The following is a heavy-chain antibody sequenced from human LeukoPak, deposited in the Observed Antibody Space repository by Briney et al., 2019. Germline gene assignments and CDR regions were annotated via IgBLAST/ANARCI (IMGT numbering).Heavy chain of an antibody. CDR3: ARVMAARREDLNWFDP. J-gene: IGHJ5*02. V-gene: IGHV4-39*06. Sequence: PSETLSLTCTVSGGSISSSGSYWGWIRQPPGKGLEWIGSVYYSGNTYNPSLKSRVTISVDTSNNQFPLNLTSVNAADTAIYYCARVMAARREDLNWFDPWGQGTLVTVSS. CDR2: VYYSGNT. D-gene: IGHD6-6*01. CDR1: GGSISSSGSY.